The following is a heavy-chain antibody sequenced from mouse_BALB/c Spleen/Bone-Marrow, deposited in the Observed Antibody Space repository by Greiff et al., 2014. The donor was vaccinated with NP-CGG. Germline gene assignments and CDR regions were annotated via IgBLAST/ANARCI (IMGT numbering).Heavy chain of an antibody. CDR3: ARDIKDGWFAY. CDR2: IRNKANGYTT. CDR1: GFTLTDYY. D-gene: IGHD1-1*01. V-gene: IGHV7-3*02. J-gene: IGHJ3*01. Sequence: EVKVEESGGGLVQPGGSLRLSCATSGFTLTDYYMSWVRQPPGKALEWLGFIRNKANGYTTEYSASVKGRFTISRDNSQSILNLQMNTLRAEDSATYYCARDIKDGWFAYWGQGTLVTVSA.